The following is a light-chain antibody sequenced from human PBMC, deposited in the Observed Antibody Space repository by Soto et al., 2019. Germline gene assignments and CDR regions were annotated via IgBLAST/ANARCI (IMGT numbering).Light chain of an antibody. J-gene: IGLJ2*01. V-gene: IGLV1-44*01. CDR1: ASNIGSNP. CDR2: SSS. CDR3: AAWDVGLNVVV. Sequence: QSVVTQPPSASGTPGQRVTISCSGSASNIGSNPVNWYQHLPGTAPKLLIYSSSHRPSGVPDRFSGSKSGTSASLAISGLQSGDEADDYCAAWDVGLNVVVFGGGTKVTVL.